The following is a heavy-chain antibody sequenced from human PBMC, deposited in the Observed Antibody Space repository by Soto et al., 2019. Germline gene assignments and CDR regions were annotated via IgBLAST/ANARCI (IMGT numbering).Heavy chain of an antibody. CDR2: INPYDGTT. V-gene: IGHV1-46*01. D-gene: IGHD2-2*01. J-gene: IGHJ5*02. Sequence: ASVKVSCKASGYSLTTHFLHWVRQAPGQGLEWIGIINPYDGTTSYPQKFHGRVTMTTDTSTDTVYMDLRSLRSEDTPVSYLARACSRYCSRSRCYGESWGQGTLVSVS. CDR3: ARACSRYCSRSRCYGES. CDR1: GYSLTTHF.